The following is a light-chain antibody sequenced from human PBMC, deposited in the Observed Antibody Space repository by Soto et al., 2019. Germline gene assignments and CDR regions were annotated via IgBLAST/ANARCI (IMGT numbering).Light chain of an antibody. CDR2: GAS. J-gene: IGKJ4*01. Sequence: EIVLTQSPGTLSFSPGEISTLSCRASQSVSSSYLAWYQQKPGQAPRLLIYGASSRATGIPDRFSGSGSGTDFTLTISSLQAEDFATYYCQQTRSYPSTFGGGTKVDIK. CDR3: QQTRSYPST. CDR1: QSVSSSY. V-gene: IGKV3-20*01.